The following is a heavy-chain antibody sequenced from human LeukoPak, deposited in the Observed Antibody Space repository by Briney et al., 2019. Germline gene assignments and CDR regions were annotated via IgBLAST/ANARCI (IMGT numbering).Heavy chain of an antibody. V-gene: IGHV3-49*04. D-gene: IGHD3-10*01. CDR1: GFTFGDHA. J-gene: IGHJ4*02. CDR2: IRGKGYGGTT. Sequence: GGSLRLSCSASGFTFGDHAMSWVRQAPGKGLEWVGLIRGKGYGGTTEYAASVEGRFSLSRDDSKSFVYLQMSSLKTEDTAVYYCTRVRSGNDFDYWGQGTLVTVSS. CDR3: TRVRSGNDFDY.